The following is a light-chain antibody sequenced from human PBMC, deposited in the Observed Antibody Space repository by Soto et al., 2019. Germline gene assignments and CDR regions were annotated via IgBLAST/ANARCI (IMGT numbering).Light chain of an antibody. J-gene: IGKJ3*01. CDR3: RQYYTTPLT. CDR2: WAS. V-gene: IGKV4-1*01. CDR1: QSVLYSSNNKNY. Sequence: DIVLTQSPDSLAVSLGERATFNCKSSQSVLYSSNNKNYLAWYQQKPGQPPKLVIYWASTRESGVPDRFSGSGSGTDFTLTISSLQAEDVAVYYCRQYYTTPLTFGPGTKVDIK.